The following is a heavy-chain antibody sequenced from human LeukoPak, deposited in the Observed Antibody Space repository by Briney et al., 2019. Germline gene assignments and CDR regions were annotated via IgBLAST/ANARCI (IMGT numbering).Heavy chain of an antibody. CDR2: IIPILGTA. J-gene: IGHJ3*02. V-gene: IGHV1-69*10. D-gene: IGHD4-17*01. CDR3: ARVKRDDYGDSDAFDI. Sequence: ASVKVSCKASGYTFTSYYMHWVRQAPGQGLEWMGGIIPILGTANYAQKFQGRVTITADKSTSTAYMELSSLRSEDTAVYYCARVKRDDYGDSDAFDIWGQGTMVTVSS. CDR1: GYTFTSYY.